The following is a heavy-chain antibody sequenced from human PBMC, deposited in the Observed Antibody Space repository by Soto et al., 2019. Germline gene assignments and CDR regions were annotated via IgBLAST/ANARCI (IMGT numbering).Heavy chain of an antibody. V-gene: IGHV3-21*01. J-gene: IGHJ4*02. CDR1: GFTFSSYS. CDR2: ISSSSSYI. D-gene: IGHD3-22*01. CDR3: ARVHYYDSSGFYL. Sequence: GGSLRLSCAASGFTFSSYSMNWVRQAPGKGLEWVSSISSSSSYIYYGDSVKGRFTISRDNAKNSLYLQMNSLRAEDTATYYCARVHYYDSSGFYLWGQGTLVSVSA.